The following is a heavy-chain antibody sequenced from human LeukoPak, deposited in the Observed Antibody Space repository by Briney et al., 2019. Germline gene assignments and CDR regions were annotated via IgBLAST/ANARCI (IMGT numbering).Heavy chain of an antibody. Sequence: PSETLSLTCTVSGGSINRHYWSWIRQTPGKGLEWIGYISYRGRTNYNPSLKSRVTISVDTSNNQFSLRLSSVTAADTAVYYCATNAGPAALDAIDIWGQGTIVTVSS. J-gene: IGHJ3*02. CDR2: ISYRGRT. CDR3: ATNAGPAALDAIDI. V-gene: IGHV4-59*08. CDR1: GGSINRHY. D-gene: IGHD2-2*01.